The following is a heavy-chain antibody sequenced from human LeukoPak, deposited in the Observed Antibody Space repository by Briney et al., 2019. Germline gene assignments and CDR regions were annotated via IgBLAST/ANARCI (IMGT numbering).Heavy chain of an antibody. CDR1: GGSISSSSYY. Sequence: SETLSLTCTVSGGSISSSSYYWGWIRQPPGKGLEWIGSIYYSGSTYYNPSLKSRVTISVDTSKNQFSLKLSSVTAADTAVYYCARANSGSYLWYYYYMDVWGKGTTVTISS. CDR2: IYYSGST. CDR3: ARANSGSYLWYYYYMDV. V-gene: IGHV4-39*07. D-gene: IGHD1-26*01. J-gene: IGHJ6*03.